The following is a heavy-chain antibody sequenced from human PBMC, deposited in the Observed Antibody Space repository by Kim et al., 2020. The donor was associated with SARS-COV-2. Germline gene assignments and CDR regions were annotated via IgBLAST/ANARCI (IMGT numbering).Heavy chain of an antibody. D-gene: IGHD1-1*01. Sequence: GGSLRLSCAASGFTFSSYSMNWVRQAPGKGLEWVSYISSSSSTIYYADSVKGRFTISRDNAKNSLYLQMNSLRDEDTAVYYCARDLKLGGKTGTSLDYWGQGTLVTVSS. CDR1: GFTFSSYS. CDR2: ISSSSSTI. J-gene: IGHJ4*02. CDR3: ARDLKLGGKTGTSLDY. V-gene: IGHV3-48*02.